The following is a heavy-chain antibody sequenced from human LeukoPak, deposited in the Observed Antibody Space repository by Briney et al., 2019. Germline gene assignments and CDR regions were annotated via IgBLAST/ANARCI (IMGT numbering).Heavy chain of an antibody. V-gene: IGHV4-61*09. D-gene: IGHD5-18*01. CDR2: IYTSGST. J-gene: IGHJ3*02. CDR3: ARERGPAWIQLWADDAFDI. Sequence: PSQTLSLTCTVSGGSISSGSYYWSWIRQPAGKGLEWIGHIYTSGSTNYNPSLKSRVTISVDTSKNQFSLKLSSVTAADTAVYYCARERGPAWIQLWADDAFDIWGRGTMVTVSS. CDR1: GGSISSGSYY.